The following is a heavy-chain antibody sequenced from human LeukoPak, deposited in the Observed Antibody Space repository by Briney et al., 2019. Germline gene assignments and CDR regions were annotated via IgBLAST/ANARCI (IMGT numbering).Heavy chain of an antibody. D-gene: IGHD7-27*01. CDR2: IKQDGSEK. CDR3: ATSNWGSNY. CDR1: GFTFSNYW. J-gene: IGHJ4*02. V-gene: IGHV3-7*01. Sequence: GGSLRLSCAASGFTFSNYWISWVRQAPGKGLEWLANIKQDGSEKYYVDSVKGRFTISRDNAKNSLYLQMHSLRVEDTAVYYCATSNWGSNYWGQGTLVIVSS.